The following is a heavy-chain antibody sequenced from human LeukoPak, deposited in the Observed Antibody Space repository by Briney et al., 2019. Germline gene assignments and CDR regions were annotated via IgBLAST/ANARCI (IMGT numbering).Heavy chain of an antibody. D-gene: IGHD3-9*01. CDR3: AKDDAWLRYQY. V-gene: IGHV3-48*03. CDR1: GFTFSSYE. J-gene: IGHJ4*02. CDR2: ISSSGSTI. Sequence: GGSLRLSCAASGFTFSSYEMNWVRQAPGKGLEWVSYISSSGSTIYYADSVKGRFTISRDNSKNTLDLQMNSLRAEDTAVYYCAKDDAWLRYQYWGQGTLVTVSS.